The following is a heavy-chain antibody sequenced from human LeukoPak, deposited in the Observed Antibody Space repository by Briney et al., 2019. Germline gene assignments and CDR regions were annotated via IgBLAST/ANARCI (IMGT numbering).Heavy chain of an antibody. V-gene: IGHV1-8*01. CDR3: ARLASQWELLRVFDY. J-gene: IGHJ4*02. Sequence: ASVKVSCKASVYTFTSYDINWVRQATGQGLEWMGWMNPNSGNTGYAQKFQGRVTMTRNTSISTAYMELSSLRSEDTAVYYCARLASQWELLRVFDYWGQGTLVTVSS. CDR2: MNPNSGNT. D-gene: IGHD1-26*01. CDR1: VYTFTSYD.